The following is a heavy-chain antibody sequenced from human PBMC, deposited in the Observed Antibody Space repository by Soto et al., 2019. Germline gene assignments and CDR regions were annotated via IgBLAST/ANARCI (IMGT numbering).Heavy chain of an antibody. J-gene: IGHJ6*02. CDR2: IYPGDSDT. V-gene: IGHV5-51*01. D-gene: IGHD5-18*01. CDR3: ARHLFGYSYGLFSYYYYGMDV. CDR1: GYSFTSYW. Sequence: PGESLKISCKGSGYSFTSYWIGWVRQMPGKGLEWMGIIYPGDSDTRYSPSFQGQVTTSADKSISTAYLQWSSLKASDTAMYYCARHLFGYSYGLFSYYYYGMDVWGQGTTVTVSS.